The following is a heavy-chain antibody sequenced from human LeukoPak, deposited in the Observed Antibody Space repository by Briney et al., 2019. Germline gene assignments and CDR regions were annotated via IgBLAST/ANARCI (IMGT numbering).Heavy chain of an antibody. D-gene: IGHD6-19*01. V-gene: IGHV1-69*01. CDR2: IIPIFGTA. Sequence: SVKVSCKASGGTFSSYAISWVRQAPGQGLEWMGGIIPIFGTANYAQKFQGRVTITADESTSTAYMELSSLRSEDTAVYYCARGGSSGWYGDNWFDPWGQGTLVTVSS. CDR1: GGTFSSYA. J-gene: IGHJ5*02. CDR3: ARGGSSGWYGDNWFDP.